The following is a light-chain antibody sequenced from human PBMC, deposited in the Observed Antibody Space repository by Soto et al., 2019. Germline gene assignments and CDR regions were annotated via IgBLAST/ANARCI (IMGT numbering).Light chain of an antibody. CDR2: KAS. V-gene: IGKV1-5*03. Sequence: DILMTQSPSTLSASVGDRVTITCRASQSISSWLAWYQQKPGKAPKVLIYKASNLQSGVPARFSGSGSGTDFTLTISSLQPDDFATYYGQQCTSHPPTFGQGTTVDIK. CDR3: QQCTSHPPT. CDR1: QSISSW. J-gene: IGKJ1*01.